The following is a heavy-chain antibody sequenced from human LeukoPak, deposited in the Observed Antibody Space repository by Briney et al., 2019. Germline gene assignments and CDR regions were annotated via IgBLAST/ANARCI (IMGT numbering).Heavy chain of an antibody. D-gene: IGHD3-10*01. CDR3: ARGSGSGSPPGY. V-gene: IGHV4-59*01. CDR2: IYYSGST. CDR1: GGSISSYY. Sequence: SETLSLTCTVSGGSISSYYWSWIRQPPGKGLEWIGYIYYSGSTNYNPSLKSRATISVDTSKNQFSLNLSCVTAADTAVYYCARGSGSGSPPGYWGQGTLVTVSS. J-gene: IGHJ4*02.